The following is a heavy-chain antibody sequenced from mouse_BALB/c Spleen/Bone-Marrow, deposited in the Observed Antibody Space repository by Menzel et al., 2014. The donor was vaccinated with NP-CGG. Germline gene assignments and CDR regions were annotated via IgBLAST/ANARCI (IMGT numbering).Heavy chain of an antibody. J-gene: IGHJ4*01. CDR1: GYTFSSYW. V-gene: IGHV1-9*01. Sequence: QVQLQQSGAELMKPGASVKISCKATGYTFSSYWIEWVKQRPGHGLEWIGEILPGSGSIKYNEKFKGKATFTADTSSNKDYMQLSSLSSEDSAVYNCASRYDTMDYWGQGTSVTVSS. D-gene: IGHD2-14*01. CDR2: ILPGSGSI. CDR3: ASRYDTMDY.